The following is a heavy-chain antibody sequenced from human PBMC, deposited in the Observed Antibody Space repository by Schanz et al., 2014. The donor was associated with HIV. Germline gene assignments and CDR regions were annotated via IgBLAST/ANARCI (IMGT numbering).Heavy chain of an antibody. CDR2: ISYDGSNK. CDR3: ARHPRPYSSSWYEYYFDY. CDR1: GFTFSSYA. Sequence: VQLVESGGGLVQPGGSLRLSCAASGFTFSSYAMHWVRQAPGKGLEWVAVISYDGSNKYYADSVKGRFTISRDNSKNTLYLQMNSLRAEDTAVYYCARHPRPYSSSWYEYYFDYWGQGTLVTVSS. V-gene: IGHV3-30-3*01. J-gene: IGHJ4*02. D-gene: IGHD6-13*01.